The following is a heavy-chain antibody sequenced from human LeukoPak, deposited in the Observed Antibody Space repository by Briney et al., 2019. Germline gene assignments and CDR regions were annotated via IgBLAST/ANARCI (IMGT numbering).Heavy chain of an antibody. Sequence: GGSLRLSCVGSGFTFRSHAMRWVRQAREKGLEFVSGIYHTRRTPYYAYSVNCRFPLSIDNSKNTLYLQINRLRAEDTAVYYCAKDGAYYYDRSRYYYDYWGQGTLVTVSS. J-gene: IGHJ4*02. V-gene: IGHV3-23*05. CDR2: IYHTRRTP. CDR1: GFTFRSHA. CDR3: AKDGAYYYDRSRYYYDY. D-gene: IGHD3-22*01.